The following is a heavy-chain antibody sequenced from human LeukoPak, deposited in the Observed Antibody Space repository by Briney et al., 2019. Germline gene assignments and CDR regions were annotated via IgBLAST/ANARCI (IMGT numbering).Heavy chain of an antibody. CDR3: ARADYEGPFDY. CDR1: GYTFTSYY. CDR2: INSSGGST. Sequence: ASVKVSCKASGYTFTSYYMHWVRQAPGQGLEWMGIINSSGGSTSYAQKFQGRVTMTRDTSTSTVYMELSSLRSEDTAVYYCARADYEGPFDYWGQGTLVTVSS. J-gene: IGHJ4*02. D-gene: IGHD3-22*01. V-gene: IGHV1-46*01.